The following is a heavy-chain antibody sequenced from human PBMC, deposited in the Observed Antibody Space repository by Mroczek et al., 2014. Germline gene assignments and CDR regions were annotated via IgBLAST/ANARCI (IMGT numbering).Heavy chain of an antibody. V-gene: IGHV4-31*03. CDR2: IYYSGST. CDR3: VGFGRAVGAFDI. J-gene: IGHJ3*02. Sequence: QVQLVQSGPGLVKPSQTLSLTCTVSGGSISSGGYYWSWIRQHPGKGLEWIGYIYYSGSTYYNPSLKSRVTISVDTSKNQFSLKLSSVTAADTAVYYCVGFGRAVGAFDIWGQGTMVTVSS. CDR1: GGSISSGGYY. D-gene: IGHD3-10*01.